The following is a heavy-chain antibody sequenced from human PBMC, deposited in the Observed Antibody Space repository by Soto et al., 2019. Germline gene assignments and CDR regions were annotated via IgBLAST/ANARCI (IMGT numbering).Heavy chain of an antibody. J-gene: IGHJ5*02. CDR2: MYPSGNT. V-gene: IGHV4-39*07. CDR1: GGFVSSSSYS. CDR3: ARVPTP. Sequence: PSETLSLTCSVSGGFVSSSSYSWGWIRQPPGKGLEWIGTMYPSGNTYYNPSLKSRITISVDRSKNQFSLKLSSVTAADTAVYYCARVPTPWGQGTLVTVSS.